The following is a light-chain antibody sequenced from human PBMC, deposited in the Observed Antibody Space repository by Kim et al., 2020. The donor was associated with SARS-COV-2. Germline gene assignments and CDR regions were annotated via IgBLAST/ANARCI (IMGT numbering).Light chain of an antibody. Sequence: GPGVTIFCSGSYSNVGRNTVNWWQQLPGTAPKLLIFGYNQRPSGVPARFSASKSGTSASLAISGLQSEDEADYYCAAWDDNLNGVGFGGGTQLTVL. CDR3: AAWDDNLNGVG. J-gene: IGLJ2*01. CDR1: YSNVGRNT. CDR2: GYN. V-gene: IGLV1-44*01.